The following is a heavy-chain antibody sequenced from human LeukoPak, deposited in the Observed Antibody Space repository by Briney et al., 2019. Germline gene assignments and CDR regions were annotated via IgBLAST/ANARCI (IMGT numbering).Heavy chain of an antibody. CDR2: INHSGST. J-gene: IGHJ6*03. V-gene: IGHV4-34*01. D-gene: IGHD6-25*01. CDR1: GGSFSGYY. Sequence: SETLSLTCAVYGGSFSGYYWSWIRQPPGKGLDWMGEINHSGSTNYNPSLKSRVTISVDTSKNQFSLKLSSVTAADTAVYYCARLPYPRHYYYYMDVWGKGTTVTISS. CDR3: ARLPYPRHYYYYMDV.